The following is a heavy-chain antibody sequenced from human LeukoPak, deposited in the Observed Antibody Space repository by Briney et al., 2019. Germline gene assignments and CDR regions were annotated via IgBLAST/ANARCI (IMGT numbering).Heavy chain of an antibody. V-gene: IGHV1-8*03. D-gene: IGHD1-26*01. J-gene: IGHJ5*02. CDR2: MNSNSGNT. Sequence: ASVKVSCEGYAYTFINHDIDWVRQSAGQGLEWMGWMNSNSGNTGYAQKFQGIVTFTRDTSISTAYMELYSLTSDDTAVYYCARGRGSHGRDWFDPWGQGTLVTVSS. CDR1: AYTFINHD. CDR3: ARGRGSHGRDWFDP.